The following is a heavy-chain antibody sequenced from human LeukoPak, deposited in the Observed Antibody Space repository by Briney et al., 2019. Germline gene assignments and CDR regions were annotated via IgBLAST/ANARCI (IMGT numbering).Heavy chain of an antibody. CDR2: IYYSGST. CDR1: GGSISSYY. J-gene: IGHJ4*02. Sequence: SETLSLTCTVSGGSISSYYWSWIRQPPGKGLEWIGYIYYSGSTNYNPSLKSRVTLSVDTSKNQFSLKLSSVTAADTAVYYCARWAYCGGDCALDYWGQGTLVTVSS. CDR3: ARWAYCGGDCALDY. D-gene: IGHD2-21*02. V-gene: IGHV4-59*01.